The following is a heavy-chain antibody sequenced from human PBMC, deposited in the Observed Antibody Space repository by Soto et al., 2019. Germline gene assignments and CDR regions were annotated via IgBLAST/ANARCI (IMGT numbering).Heavy chain of an antibody. CDR1: GFTFSSYA. V-gene: IGHV3-23*01. Sequence: VQLLESGGGLVQPGGSLRLSCAASGFTFSSYAMSWVRQAPGKGLEWVSAISGSGGSTYYADSVKGRFTISRDNSKNTLYLQMNSLRAEDTAVYYCAIRPGFGYSSSGKWFDPWGQGTLVTVSS. CDR3: AIRPGFGYSSSGKWFDP. CDR2: ISGSGGST. J-gene: IGHJ5*02. D-gene: IGHD6-6*01.